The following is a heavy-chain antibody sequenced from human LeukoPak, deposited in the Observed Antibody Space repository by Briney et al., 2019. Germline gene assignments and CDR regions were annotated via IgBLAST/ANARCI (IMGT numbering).Heavy chain of an antibody. D-gene: IGHD3-10*01. Sequence: GGSLRLSCAASGFTFDDYAMHWVRQAPGKGLEWVSGISWNSGSIGYADSVKGRFTISRDNAKNSLYLQMNSLRAEDTAVYYCARGRGSGSYYLNFDYWGQGTLVTISS. CDR2: ISWNSGSI. CDR3: ARGRGSGSYYLNFDY. V-gene: IGHV3-9*01. J-gene: IGHJ4*02. CDR1: GFTFDDYA.